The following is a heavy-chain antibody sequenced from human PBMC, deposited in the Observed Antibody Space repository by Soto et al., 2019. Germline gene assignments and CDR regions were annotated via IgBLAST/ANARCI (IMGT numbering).Heavy chain of an antibody. CDR2: IYYSGST. J-gene: IGHJ5*02. D-gene: IGHD3-22*01. Sequence: KPSEALSLTCTVSGGSISSGGYYWSWIRQHPGKGLEWIGYIYYSGSTYYNPSLKSRVTISVDTSKNQFSLKLSSVTAADTAVYYCARGITMIVVVTSNWFDPWGQGTLVTVSS. CDR1: GGSISSGGYY. V-gene: IGHV4-31*03. CDR3: ARGITMIVVVTSNWFDP.